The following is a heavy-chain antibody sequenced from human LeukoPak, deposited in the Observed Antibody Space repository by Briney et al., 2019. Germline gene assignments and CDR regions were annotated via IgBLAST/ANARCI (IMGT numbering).Heavy chain of an antibody. CDR3: ARGGRGSYFS. D-gene: IGHD1-26*01. CDR1: GGSISSGSYY. Sequence: SETLSLTCTVSGGSISSGSYYWSWIRQPAGKGLEWIARIYTSGSTHYNPSLKSRVTISVDTSKNQCSLKLSSVTAADTAVYYCARGGRGSYFSWGQGTLVTVSS. CDR2: IYTSGST. J-gene: IGHJ4*02. V-gene: IGHV4-61*02.